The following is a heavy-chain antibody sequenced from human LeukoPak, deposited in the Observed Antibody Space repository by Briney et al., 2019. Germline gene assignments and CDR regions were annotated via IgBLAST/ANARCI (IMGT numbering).Heavy chain of an antibody. Sequence: GGSLRLSCAASGXTFSNSWMHWVRQVPGKGLVWVSRINTDGSSTTYADSVKGRVTISRDNAKNTLYLQMNSLRAEDTAVYYCARASGSLNLDYWGQGALVTVSS. CDR3: ARASGSLNLDY. CDR2: INTDGSST. D-gene: IGHD1-26*01. V-gene: IGHV3-74*01. CDR1: GXTFSNSW. J-gene: IGHJ4*02.